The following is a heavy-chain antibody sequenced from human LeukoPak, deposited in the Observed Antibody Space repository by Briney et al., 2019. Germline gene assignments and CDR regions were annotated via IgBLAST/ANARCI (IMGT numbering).Heavy chain of an antibody. J-gene: IGHJ4*02. CDR2: IYYSGST. CDR1: GGSISSSSYY. CDR3: ATSPSERITMVRGVPEFDY. V-gene: IGHV4-39*01. Sequence: SETLSLTCTVSGGSISSSSYYWGWIRQPPGKGLEWIGSIYYSGSTYYNPSLKSRVTISVDTSKNQFSLKLSSVTAADTAVYYCATSPSERITMVRGVPEFDYWGQGTLVTVSS. D-gene: IGHD3-10*01.